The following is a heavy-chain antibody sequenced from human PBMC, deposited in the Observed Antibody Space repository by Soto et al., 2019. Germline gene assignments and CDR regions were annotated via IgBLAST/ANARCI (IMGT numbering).Heavy chain of an antibody. J-gene: IGHJ4*02. CDR3: AKYYMVTRSPFDY. D-gene: IGHD5-18*01. Sequence: GGSLRLSCAVSGFTFSSYAMSWVRQAPGKGLEWVSSITSTGDRAYYADSVKGRFTVSRDNSKNTLYLQMNSLRAEDTAVYYCAKYYMVTRSPFDYWGQGTLVTISS. CDR2: ITSTGDRA. CDR1: GFTFSSYA. V-gene: IGHV3-23*01.